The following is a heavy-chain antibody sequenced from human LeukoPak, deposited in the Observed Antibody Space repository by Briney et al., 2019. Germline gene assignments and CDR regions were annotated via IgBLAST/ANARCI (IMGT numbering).Heavy chain of an antibody. D-gene: IGHD3-10*01. J-gene: IGHJ4*02. V-gene: IGHV4-61*02. Sequence: SETLSLTRTVSGGSISSGSYYWSWIRQPAGKGLEWIGRTYTSGSTNYNPSLKSRVTISVDTSKNQFSLKLSSVTAADTAVYYCAREGRFGEGVDYWGQGTLVTVSS. CDR1: GGSISSGSYY. CDR2: TYTSGST. CDR3: AREGRFGEGVDY.